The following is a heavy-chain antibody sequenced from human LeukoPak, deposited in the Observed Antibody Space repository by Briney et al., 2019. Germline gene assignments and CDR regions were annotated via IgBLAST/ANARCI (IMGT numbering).Heavy chain of an antibody. CDR3: AKDVSSSGHGYYMDV. V-gene: IGHV3-9*01. CDR2: ISWNSGSI. CDR1: GFTFSSYG. Sequence: GGTLRLSCAASGFTFSSYGMSWVRQAPGKGLEWVSGISWNSGSIGYADSVKGRFTISRDNAKNSLYLQMNSLRAEDTALYYCAKDVSSSGHGYYMDVWGKGTTVTISS. D-gene: IGHD3-22*01. J-gene: IGHJ6*03.